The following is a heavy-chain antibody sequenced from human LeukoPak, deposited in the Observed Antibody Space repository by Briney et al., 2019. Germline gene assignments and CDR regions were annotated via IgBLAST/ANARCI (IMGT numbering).Heavy chain of an antibody. V-gene: IGHV4-59*01. CDR2: IYYSGST. D-gene: IGHD3-10*01. J-gene: IGHJ4*02. CDR1: GGSISSYY. Sequence: PSETLSLTCTVSGGSISSYYWSWIRQPPAKGLEWIGYIYYSGSTNYKPSLKSRVTISVDTSKNQFSLKLSSVTAADTAVYYCAGTTTYYYGSGSQYYFDYWGQGTLVTVSS. CDR3: AGTTTYYYGSGSQYYFDY.